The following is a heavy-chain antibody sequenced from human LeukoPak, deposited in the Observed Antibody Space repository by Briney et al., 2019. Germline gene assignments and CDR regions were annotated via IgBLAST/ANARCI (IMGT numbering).Heavy chain of an antibody. V-gene: IGHV1-8*01. CDR3: ARGLRYYDSSGESYWYFDL. CDR2: MNPNSGNT. D-gene: IGHD3-22*01. Sequence: GASVKVSCKASGYTFTSYDINWVRQATGQGLEWMGWMNPNSGNTGYAQKFQGRVTMTRNTSISTAYMELSSLRSEDTAVYYCARGLRYYDSSGESYWYFDLWGRGTLVTVSS. J-gene: IGHJ2*01. CDR1: GYTFTSYD.